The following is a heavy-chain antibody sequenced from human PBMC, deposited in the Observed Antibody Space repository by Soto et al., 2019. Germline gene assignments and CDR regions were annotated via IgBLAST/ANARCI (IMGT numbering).Heavy chain of an antibody. Sequence: GGSLRLSCEASGFTLRNYAMTWGRQAPGKGLEWVSLISANDVGTYYAESVKTRFTISTDQSRNTVYLQMDSLRADDTAIYYCAKAKNDYNWDNRPPFDYWGQGTLVTVSS. D-gene: IGHD1-20*01. CDR1: GFTLRNYA. CDR2: ISANDVGT. CDR3: AKAKNDYNWDNRPPFDY. V-gene: IGHV3-23*01. J-gene: IGHJ4*02.